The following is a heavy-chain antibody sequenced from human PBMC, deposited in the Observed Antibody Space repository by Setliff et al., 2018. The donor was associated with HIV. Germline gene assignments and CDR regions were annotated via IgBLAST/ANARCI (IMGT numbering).Heavy chain of an antibody. CDR2: IHSGGST. Sequence: GSLRLSCAASGFTVSSDYMNWVRQAPGKGLEWVSVIHSGGSTFYADSVKGRFTISRDNSKNTVYLQMNSLRAEDTAVYYCARAPAVTTSLFFDYWGQGTLVTVSS. CDR1: GFTVSSDY. CDR3: ARAPAVTTSLFFDY. J-gene: IGHJ4*02. D-gene: IGHD4-17*01. V-gene: IGHV3-66*01.